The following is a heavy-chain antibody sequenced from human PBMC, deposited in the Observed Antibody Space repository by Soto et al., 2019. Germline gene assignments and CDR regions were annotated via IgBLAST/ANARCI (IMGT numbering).Heavy chain of an antibody. Sequence: GSLRLSCEASGFTLTTYTMNWVRQASGKGLEWVSSITSSSGHIYYADSVKGRFTISRDNARNSLYLQMNSLRAEDTAVYYCVRERGLSSFYGMDVWGQGTTVTVSS. D-gene: IGHD3-16*02. CDR1: GFTLTTYT. V-gene: IGHV3-21*01. CDR2: ITSSSGHI. CDR3: VRERGLSSFYGMDV. J-gene: IGHJ6*02.